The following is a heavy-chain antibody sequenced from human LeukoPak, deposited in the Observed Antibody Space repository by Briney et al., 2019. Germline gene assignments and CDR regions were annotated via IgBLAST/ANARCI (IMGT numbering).Heavy chain of an antibody. D-gene: IGHD4-23*01. CDR2: INHSGST. CDR3: ARGHRGWYGGNPYYFDY. CDR1: GGSFSGYY. V-gene: IGHV4-34*01. Sequence: PSETLSLTCAVYGGSFSGYYWSWIRQPPGKGLEWIGEINHSGSTNYNPSLKSRVTISVDTSKNQFSLKLSSVTAADTAVYYCARGHRGWYGGNPYYFDYWGQGTLVTVSS. J-gene: IGHJ4*02.